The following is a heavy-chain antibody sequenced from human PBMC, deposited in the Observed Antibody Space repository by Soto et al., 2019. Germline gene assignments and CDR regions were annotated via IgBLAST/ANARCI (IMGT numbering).Heavy chain of an antibody. V-gene: IGHV3-48*01. CDR3: ARVAYGDYAFYY. Sequence: GGSLRLSCAASGFTFSSYSMNWVRQAPGKGLEWLSYISSASVSTKYADSVKGRFTISRDNAKNSLYLQMNTLRAEDTAVYYCARVAYGDYAFYYWGQGTPVTVSS. CDR2: ISSASVST. J-gene: IGHJ4*02. CDR1: GFTFSSYS. D-gene: IGHD4-17*01.